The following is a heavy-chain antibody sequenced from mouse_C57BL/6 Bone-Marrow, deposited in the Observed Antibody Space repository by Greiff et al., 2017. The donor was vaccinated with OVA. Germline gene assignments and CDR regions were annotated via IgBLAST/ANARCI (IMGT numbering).Heavy chain of an antibody. CDR2: ISGGGGNP. CDR1: GFTFSSYT. Sequence: EVQLVESGGGLVKPGGSLKLSCAASGFTFSSYTMSWVRQTPEKRLEWVATISGGGGNPYYPDSVKGRFTISSDNAKNTLYLQMSSLRSEDTALYYCASPGAYWGQGTLVTVSA. J-gene: IGHJ3*01. V-gene: IGHV5-9*01. CDR3: ASPGAY.